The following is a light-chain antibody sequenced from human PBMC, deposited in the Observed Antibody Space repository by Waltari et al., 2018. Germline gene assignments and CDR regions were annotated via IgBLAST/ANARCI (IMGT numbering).Light chain of an antibody. CDR3: RSPSTTNVVV. CDR1: SGDIRRSVF. V-gene: IGLV2-14*01. Sequence: QSALTQPASVFASPGQSITIPCTGISGDIRRSVFVSWSQHHPGRAPQVLSFYVNQRPSGIYDRFSGSKSGNTASLTISGVQAEDDADYYCRSPSTTNVVVFGGGTKVNVL. CDR2: YVN. J-gene: IGLJ2*01.